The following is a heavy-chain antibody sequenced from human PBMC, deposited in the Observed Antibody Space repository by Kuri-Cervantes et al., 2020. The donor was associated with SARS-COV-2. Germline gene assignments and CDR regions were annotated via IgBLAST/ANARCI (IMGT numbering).Heavy chain of an antibody. CDR2: IAYDGSNK. Sequence: GESLKISCAASGFTFNSYAMHWVRQAPGKGLEWVAVIAYDGSNKYYADSVKGRFTISRDISKNTLYLQMDSLRAEDTAAYYCARGLRDGYNIKDYYHYYGMDVWGQGTTVTVSS. J-gene: IGHJ6*02. D-gene: IGHD5-24*01. V-gene: IGHV3-30-3*01. CDR1: GFTFNSYA. CDR3: ARGLRDGYNIKDYYHYYGMDV.